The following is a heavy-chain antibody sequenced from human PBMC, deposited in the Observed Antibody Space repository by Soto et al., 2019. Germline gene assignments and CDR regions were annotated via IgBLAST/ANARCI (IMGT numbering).Heavy chain of an antibody. Sequence: QVQLVESGGGVVQPGRSLRLSCAASGFTFSSYGMHWVRQAPGKGLEWVAVISYDGSNKYYADSVKGRFTISRDNSKNTLYMQMNSLIAEDKAVYYCARWFGAFDYWGQGTLVTVSS. CDR3: ARWFGAFDY. V-gene: IGHV3-30*03. CDR1: GFTFSSYG. J-gene: IGHJ4*02. D-gene: IGHD3-10*01. CDR2: ISYDGSNK.